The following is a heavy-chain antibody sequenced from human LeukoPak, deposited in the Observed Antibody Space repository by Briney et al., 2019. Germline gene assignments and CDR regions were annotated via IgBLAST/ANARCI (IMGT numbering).Heavy chain of an antibody. CDR1: GGSINNGGYY. J-gene: IGHJ4*02. CDR3: AGSWDSSGHFPL. V-gene: IGHV4-31*03. D-gene: IGHD3-22*01. CDR2: IHYSGSS. Sequence: PSETLSLTCTVSGGSINNGGYYWSWIRQHPGKGLEWIGYIHYSGSSYYNPSLRSRVTISVDTSKNHFSLKLSSVTAADTAVYYCAGSWDSSGHFPLWGQGTLVTVSS.